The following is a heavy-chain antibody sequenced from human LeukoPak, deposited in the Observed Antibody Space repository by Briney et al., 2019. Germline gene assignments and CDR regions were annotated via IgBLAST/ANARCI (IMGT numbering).Heavy chain of an antibody. D-gene: IGHD4/OR15-4a*01. J-gene: IGHJ5*02. CDR2: ISDTGHVI. Sequence: GGSLRLSCVDSGFTFSSNIMNWVRQAPGKGLEWLSFISDTGHVIYYADSVKGRFTISRDNAKNSLFLQMNSLRDEDTAVYYCARGAGSSWFYHWGQGTLVTVSS. CDR1: GFTFSSNI. CDR3: ARGAGSSWFYH. V-gene: IGHV3-48*02.